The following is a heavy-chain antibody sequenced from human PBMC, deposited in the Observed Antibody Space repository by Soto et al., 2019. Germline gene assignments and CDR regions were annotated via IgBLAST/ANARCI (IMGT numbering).Heavy chain of an antibody. CDR1: GFTFSSYA. Sequence: GGSLRLSCAASGFTFSSYAMSWVRQAPGKGLEWVSAISGSGGSTYYADSVKGRFTISRDNSKNTLYLQMNSLRAEDTAVYYCAKDKTDYGDEGDSRFDYWGQGTLVTVSS. CDR2: ISGSGGST. CDR3: AKDKTDYGDEGDSRFDY. J-gene: IGHJ4*02. D-gene: IGHD4-17*01. V-gene: IGHV3-23*01.